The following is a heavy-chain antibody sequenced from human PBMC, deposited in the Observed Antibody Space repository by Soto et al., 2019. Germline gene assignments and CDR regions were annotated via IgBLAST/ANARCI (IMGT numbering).Heavy chain of an antibody. J-gene: IGHJ6*02. V-gene: IGHV3-33*01. CDR3: ARAGSGWSYYYYYYGMDV. D-gene: IGHD6-19*01. Sequence: RRLSCAASGFTFSSYGMHWVRQAPGKGLEWVAVIWYDGSNKYYADSVKGRFTISRDNSKNTLYLQMNSLRAEDTAVYYCARAGSGWSYYYYYYGMDVWGQGTTVTVSS. CDR2: IWYDGSNK. CDR1: GFTFSSYG.